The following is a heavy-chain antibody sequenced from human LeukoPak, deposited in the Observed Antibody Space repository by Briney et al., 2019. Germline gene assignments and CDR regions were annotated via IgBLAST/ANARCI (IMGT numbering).Heavy chain of an antibody. D-gene: IGHD3-3*01. CDR1: GFTFSSYS. CDR2: ISSSSSYM. J-gene: IGHJ4*02. V-gene: IGHV3-21*01. Sequence: GGSLRLSCAASGFTFSSYSMNWVRQAPGKGLEWVSSISSSSSYMYYADSVKGRFTISRDNAKNSLYLQMNSLRAEDTAVYYCARGDFWSGHHYWGQGTLVTVSS. CDR3: ARGDFWSGHHY.